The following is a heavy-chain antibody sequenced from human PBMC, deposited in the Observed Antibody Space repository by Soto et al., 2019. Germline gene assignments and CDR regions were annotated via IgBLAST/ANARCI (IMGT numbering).Heavy chain of an antibody. CDR3: AREKGYSSGWYGTTHDAFDI. CDR2: ISAYNGNT. CDR1: GYTFTSYG. V-gene: IGHV1-18*01. J-gene: IGHJ3*02. D-gene: IGHD6-19*01. Sequence: GASVKVSCKASGYTFTSYGISWVRQAPGQGLEWMGWISAYNGNTNYAQKLQGRVTMTTDTSTSTAYMELRSLRSDDTAVYYCAREKGYSSGWYGTTHDAFDIWGQGTMVTVSS.